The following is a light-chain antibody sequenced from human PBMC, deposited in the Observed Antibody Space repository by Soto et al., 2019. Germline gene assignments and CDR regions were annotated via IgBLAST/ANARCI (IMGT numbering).Light chain of an antibody. J-gene: IGKJ1*01. Sequence: DIQMTQSPSTLSASVGDRVTITCRASQSNSDSLAWYQQKPGKAPKLLIYEASSLKSGVPSRFSGSRSGTEYTPTISSLQPDDFATYYCQQYNGYWTFGQGTKVEIK. CDR2: EAS. CDR3: QQYNGYWT. V-gene: IGKV1-5*03. CDR1: QSNSDS.